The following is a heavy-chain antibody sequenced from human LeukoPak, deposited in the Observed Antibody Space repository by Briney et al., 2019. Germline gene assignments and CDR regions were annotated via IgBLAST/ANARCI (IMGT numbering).Heavy chain of an antibody. Sequence: GGSLRLSCAASGFTFSSYTITWVRQAPGKGLEWVSAISGSGGSTYYADSVKGRFTISRDNSKNTLYLQMNSLRAEDTAVYYCAKIPSFRSGYPYFDYWGQGTLVTVSS. J-gene: IGHJ4*02. CDR1: GFTFSSYT. D-gene: IGHD3-3*01. V-gene: IGHV3-23*01. CDR2: ISGSGGST. CDR3: AKIPSFRSGYPYFDY.